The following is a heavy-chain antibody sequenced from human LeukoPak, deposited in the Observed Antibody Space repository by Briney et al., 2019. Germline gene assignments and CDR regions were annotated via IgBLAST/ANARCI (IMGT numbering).Heavy chain of an antibody. CDR3: AKDALAYCGGDCYWGFDY. D-gene: IGHD2-21*02. Sequence: QSGGSLRLPCAASGFTFSSYGMHWVRQAPGKGLEWVAVIWYDGSNKYYADSVKGRFTISRDNSKNTLYLQMNSLRAEDTAVYYCAKDALAYCGGDCYWGFDYWGQGTLVTVSS. CDR1: GFTFSSYG. V-gene: IGHV3-33*06. CDR2: IWYDGSNK. J-gene: IGHJ4*02.